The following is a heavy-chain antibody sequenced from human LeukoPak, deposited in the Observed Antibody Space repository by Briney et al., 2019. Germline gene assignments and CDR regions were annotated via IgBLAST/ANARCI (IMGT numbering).Heavy chain of an antibody. CDR2: ISWDSDSI. V-gene: IGHV3-9*03. D-gene: IGHD3-16*01. CDR1: GFTFSSYG. CDR3: AKGGGRRLIYYYYMDV. J-gene: IGHJ6*03. Sequence: PGGSLRLSCAASGFTFSSYGMHWVRHAPGKGLEWVSGISWDSDSIDYADSVKGRFTISRDNAKNSLYLQMNSLRAEDMALYYCAKGGGRRLIYYYYMDVWGKGTTVTVSS.